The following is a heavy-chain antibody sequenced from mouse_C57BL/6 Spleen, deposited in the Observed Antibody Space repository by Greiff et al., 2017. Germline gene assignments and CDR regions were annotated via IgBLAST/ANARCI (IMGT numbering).Heavy chain of an antibody. CDR2: IDPSDSET. V-gene: IGHV1-52*01. Sequence: QVQLQQPGAELVRPGSSVKLSCKASGYTFTSYWMHWVKQRPIQGLEWIGNIDPSDSETHYNHKFKDKATLTVDKSSSTAYMQLSSLTSGDSAVYYCARDDYDGGGVDYFDYWGQGTTLTVSS. J-gene: IGHJ2*01. D-gene: IGHD2-4*01. CDR1: GYTFTSYW. CDR3: ARDDYDGGGVDYFDY.